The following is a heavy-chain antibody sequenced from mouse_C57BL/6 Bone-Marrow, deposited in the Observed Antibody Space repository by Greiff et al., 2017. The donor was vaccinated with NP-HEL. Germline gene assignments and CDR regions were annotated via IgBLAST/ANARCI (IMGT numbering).Heavy chain of an antibody. CDR2: ISNLAYSI. Sequence: EVKVVESGGGLVQPGGSLKLSCAASGFTFSDYGMAWVRQAPRKGPEWVAFISNLAYSIYYADTVTGRFTISRENAKNTLYLEMSSLRSEDTAMYYCARDSPWFAYWGQGTLVTVSA. V-gene: IGHV5-15*01. J-gene: IGHJ3*01. CDR3: ARDSPWFAY. CDR1: GFTFSDYG. D-gene: IGHD6-1*01.